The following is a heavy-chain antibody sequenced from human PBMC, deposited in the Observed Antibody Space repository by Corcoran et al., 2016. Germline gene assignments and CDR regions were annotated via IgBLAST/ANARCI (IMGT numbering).Heavy chain of an antibody. Sequence: EVQLVESGGGLVQPGGSLRLSCAASGFTFSSYSMNWVRQAPGKGLQWVSYISDSSSTIYYADSMKGRFTISRDNAKNSRYLQMNMQSDEDTAVYYCARVGEQWLIPLDYGGQGILVTGSS. D-gene: IGHD6-19*01. CDR2: ISDSSSTI. V-gene: IGHV3-48*02. J-gene: IGHJ4*02. CDR1: GFTFSSYS. CDR3: ARVGEQWLIPLDY.